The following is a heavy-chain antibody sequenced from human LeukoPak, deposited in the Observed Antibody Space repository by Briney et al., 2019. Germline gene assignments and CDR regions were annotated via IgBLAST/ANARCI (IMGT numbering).Heavy chain of an antibody. D-gene: IGHD6-19*01. CDR2: ISSSSTI. J-gene: IGHJ4*02. CDR3: ARDGIHSSGWYDY. V-gene: IGHV3-48*01. CDR1: GFTFSSYS. Sequence: GGSLRLSCAASGFTFSSYSMNWVRQAPGKGLEWVSYISSSSTIYYADSVKGRFTISRDNAKNSLYLQMNSLRAEDTAVYYCARDGIHSSGWYDYWGQGTLVTVSS.